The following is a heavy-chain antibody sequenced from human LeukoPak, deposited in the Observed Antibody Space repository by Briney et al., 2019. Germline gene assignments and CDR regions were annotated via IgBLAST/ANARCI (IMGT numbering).Heavy chain of an antibody. CDR1: GYTFTGYY. CDR3: ARAIQPKNPANWFDP. D-gene: IGHD2-21*01. V-gene: IGHV1-2*02. J-gene: IGHJ5*02. Sequence: GASVKVSCKASGYTFTGYYMHWVRQAPGQGLEWMGWINPNSGGTNYAQKFQGRVTMTRDTSISTAYMELSRLRSDDTAVYYCARAIQPKNPANWFDPWGQGTLVTVSS. CDR2: INPNSGGT.